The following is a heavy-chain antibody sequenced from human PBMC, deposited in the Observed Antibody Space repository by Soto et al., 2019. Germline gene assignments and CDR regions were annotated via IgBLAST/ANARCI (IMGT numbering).Heavy chain of an antibody. V-gene: IGHV6-1*01. CDR1: GDSVSSSSAA. D-gene: IGHD6-19*01. J-gene: IGHJ1*01. Sequence: SHTLSLTCTISGDSVSSSSAAWIWIRQSPSRGLEWLGRTYYRSKWYSDYAVSVKSRITINPDTSKNQFSLQLNSVTPEDTAVYYCARGSYYSGWVWGQGTLLTVS. CDR2: TYYRSKWYS. CDR3: ARGSYYSGWV.